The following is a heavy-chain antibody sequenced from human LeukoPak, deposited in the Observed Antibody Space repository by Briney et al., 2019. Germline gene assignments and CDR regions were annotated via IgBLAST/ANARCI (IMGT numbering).Heavy chain of an antibody. D-gene: IGHD1-26*01. CDR3: VKDPSGNYFYFDY. V-gene: IGHV3-64D*09. Sequence: GGSLRLSCSASGFTFSSFAMFWVRQAPGKGLEYVSGISSDGGRTNYADSAKARFTISRDNSKVTLYLQMTSLRPEDTAIYYCVKDPSGNYFYFDYWGQGTLVTVSS. CDR1: GFTFSSFA. CDR2: ISSDGGRT. J-gene: IGHJ4*02.